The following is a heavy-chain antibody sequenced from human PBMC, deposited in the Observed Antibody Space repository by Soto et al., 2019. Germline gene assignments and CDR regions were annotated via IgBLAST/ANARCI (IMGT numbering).Heavy chain of an antibody. CDR1: GSSVSSNIAG. V-gene: IGHV6-1*01. CDR3: ARGEQYSGRIFDY. Sequence: PSQTLSLTCAITGSSVSSNIAGWSCVRQSPSRGLEWLGRTYYRSKWYYEYSVPVRGRITINPDTSKNQYSLQLNSVTPEDTAVYFCARGEQYSGRIFDYWGQGTLVTVSS. CDR2: TYYRSKWYY. J-gene: IGHJ4*01. D-gene: IGHD1-26*01.